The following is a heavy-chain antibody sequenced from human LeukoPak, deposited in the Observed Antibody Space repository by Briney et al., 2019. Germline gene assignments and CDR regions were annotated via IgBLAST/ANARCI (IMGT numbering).Heavy chain of an antibody. CDR2: IIPIFGTA. CDR3: ARVRQYYCDSSGYYHYFDY. J-gene: IGHJ4*02. CDR1: GGTFSSYA. Sequence: SVKVSCKASGGTFSSYAISWVRQAPGQGLEWMGGIIPIFGTANYAQKFQGRVTITADESTSTAYMELNSLRSEDTAVYYCARVRQYYCDSSGYYHYFDYWGQGTLVTVSS. V-gene: IGHV1-69*13. D-gene: IGHD3-22*01.